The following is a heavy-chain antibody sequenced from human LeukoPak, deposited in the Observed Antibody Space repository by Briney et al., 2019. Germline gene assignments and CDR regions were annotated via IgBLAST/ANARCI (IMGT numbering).Heavy chain of an antibody. CDR3: AREGAAGDHDAFDI. Sequence: SETLSLTCAVYGGSFSGYYWSWIRQPPGKGLEWIGEINHSGSTNYNPSLKSRVTISVDTSKNQFSLKLSSVTAADTAVYYCAREGAAGDHDAFDIWGQGTMVTVSS. V-gene: IGHV4-34*01. D-gene: IGHD6-13*01. CDR2: INHSGST. J-gene: IGHJ3*02. CDR1: GGSFSGYY.